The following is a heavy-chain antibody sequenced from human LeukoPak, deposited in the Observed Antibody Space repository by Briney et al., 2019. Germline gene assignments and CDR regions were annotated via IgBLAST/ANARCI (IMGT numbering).Heavy chain of an antibody. Sequence: GESLKISCKGSGYSFTSYWIGWVRQMPGKGLELMGIIYPGDSDTRYSPSFQGQVTISADKSISTAYLQWSSLKASDTAMYYCARHPFTVDSDPTPPFDPWGQGTLVTVSS. D-gene: IGHD4-23*01. CDR3: ARHPFTVDSDPTPPFDP. CDR1: GYSFTSYW. J-gene: IGHJ5*02. CDR2: IYPGDSDT. V-gene: IGHV5-51*01.